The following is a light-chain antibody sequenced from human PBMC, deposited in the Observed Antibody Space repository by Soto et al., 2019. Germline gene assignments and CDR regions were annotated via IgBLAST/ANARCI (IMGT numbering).Light chain of an antibody. Sequence: EIVLTQSPATLSLSPGERATLSCRASQSIGLAIAWYQHKPGQAPRLLIYGASTRATGIPDRFSGSGSGTDFTLTIGSLEPEDFAVYYCQQRSNWVTFGGGTKVDIK. CDR1: QSIGLA. CDR3: QQRSNWVT. CDR2: GAS. J-gene: IGKJ4*01. V-gene: IGKV3-11*01.